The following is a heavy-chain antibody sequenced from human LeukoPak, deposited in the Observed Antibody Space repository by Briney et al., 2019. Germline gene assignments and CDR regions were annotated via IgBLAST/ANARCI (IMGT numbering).Heavy chain of an antibody. CDR2: IYYSGST. CDR3: ARNHPVAVYNWFDP. D-gene: IGHD6-19*01. J-gene: IGHJ5*02. CDR1: GGSISSSGYY. Sequence: SETLSLTCTVSGGSISSSGYYWGWIRQPPGKGLEWIGSIYYSGSTYYNPSLKSRVTISVDTSKNQFSLKLSSVTAADTAVYYCARNHPVAVYNWFDPWGQGTLVTVSS. V-gene: IGHV4-39*01.